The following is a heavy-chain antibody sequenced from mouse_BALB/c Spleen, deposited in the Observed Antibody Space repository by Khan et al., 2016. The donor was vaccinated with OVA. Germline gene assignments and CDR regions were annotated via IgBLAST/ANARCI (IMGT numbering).Heavy chain of an antibody. Sequence: EVELVESGGGLVKPGGSLKLSCAASGFTFSSFSMSWVRQTPEKRLEWVATISSGGDNTYYPDSVKGRFTISRDNDKNNLYLQMSSLRSEDTAWYYCARSNYGAFAYWGQGTLVTVSA. J-gene: IGHJ3*01. CDR1: GFTFSSFS. CDR2: ISSGGDNT. V-gene: IGHV5-9*03. CDR3: ARSNYGAFAY. D-gene: IGHD1-1*02.